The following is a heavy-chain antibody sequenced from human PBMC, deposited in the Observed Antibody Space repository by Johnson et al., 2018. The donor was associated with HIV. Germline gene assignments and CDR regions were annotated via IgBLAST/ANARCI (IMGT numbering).Heavy chain of an antibody. Sequence: QVQLVESGGGVVQPGRSLRLSCAASGFTFRSYAMHWVRQAPGKGLEWVADISYDGSEKYYADSVKGRFTISRDNSKNTLYLQMNSLRAEDTAVYYCAKDLSDSSGYHDAFDIWGQGTMVTVSS. V-gene: IGHV3-30*04. CDR1: GFTFRSYA. D-gene: IGHD3-22*01. CDR2: ISYDGSEK. CDR3: AKDLSDSSGYHDAFDI. J-gene: IGHJ3*02.